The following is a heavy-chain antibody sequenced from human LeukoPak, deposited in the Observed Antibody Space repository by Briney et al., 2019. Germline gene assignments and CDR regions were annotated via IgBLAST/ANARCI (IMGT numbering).Heavy chain of an antibody. CDR2: IIPILGIA. D-gene: IGHD6-13*01. J-gene: IGHJ4*02. Sequence: SVTVSRKSSGGTFSSYAISWVRQAPGQGNEWMGRIIPILGIANYAQKFQGRVMITADKSTSKAYMELSSLRSEDTAVYCCARDPPYGSAAGTDFDYWGQGTLVTVSS. CDR3: ARDPPYGSAAGTDFDY. V-gene: IGHV1-69*04. CDR1: GGTFSSYA.